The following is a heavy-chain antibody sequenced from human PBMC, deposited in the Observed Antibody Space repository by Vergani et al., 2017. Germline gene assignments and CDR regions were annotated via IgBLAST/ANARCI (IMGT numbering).Heavy chain of an antibody. CDR2: INSDGSST. V-gene: IGHV3-74*02. CDR1: GFTFGSNW. CDR3: ARGLDSSGRDI. J-gene: IGHJ3*02. D-gene: IGHD3-22*01. Sequence: VHLVESGGGMVKPGGSLRLSCAASGFTFGSNWMHWVRQPPGKGLVWISRINSDGSSTNYADFVKGRFTISRDNAKSTLYLEMNSLRSDDAAVYYCARGLDSSGRDIWGEGTVVTVS.